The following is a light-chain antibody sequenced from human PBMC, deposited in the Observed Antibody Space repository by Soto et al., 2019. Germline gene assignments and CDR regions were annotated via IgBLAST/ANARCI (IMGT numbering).Light chain of an antibody. V-gene: IGLV2-14*01. CDR2: EVS. CDR3: NSYTGTNTPYV. J-gene: IGLJ1*01. CDR1: SSDVSGYNS. Sequence: QSALTQPASVSGSPGQSITISGTGTSSDVSGYNSVSWHQQHPGRAPKLMIYEVSNRPSGVSHRFSGSRSGNTASLTISGLQAEDEADYYCNSYTGTNTPYVFGTGTKLTVL.